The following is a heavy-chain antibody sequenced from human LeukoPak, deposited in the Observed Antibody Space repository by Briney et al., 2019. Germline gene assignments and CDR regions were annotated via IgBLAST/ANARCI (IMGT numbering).Heavy chain of an antibody. D-gene: IGHD5-18*01. CDR1: GYTFTNYG. Sequence: ASVKVSCKASGYTFTNYGISWVRQAPGQGLEWMGWISAYNGNTNSAQKVQGRVTLTTDTSTSTAHMELRSLRSDDTAVYYCARQVDTSMALPDYWGQGTLVTVSS. CDR2: ISAYNGNT. CDR3: ARQVDTSMALPDY. V-gene: IGHV1-18*01. J-gene: IGHJ4*02.